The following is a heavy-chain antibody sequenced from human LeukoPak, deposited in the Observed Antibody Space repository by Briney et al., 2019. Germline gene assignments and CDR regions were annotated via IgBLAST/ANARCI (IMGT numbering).Heavy chain of an antibody. CDR2: LRYDGCNK. CDR3: AKGEGGYDFFDY. Sequence: PGGSLRLFCAVSGCPFSSYGMHGVRQASGKGLEWVAFLRYDGCNKSYADSVKGRFTISRDNSKNTLYLQMNSLRAEDTAVYYCAKGEGGYDFFDYWGQGTLVTVSS. J-gene: IGHJ4*02. D-gene: IGHD5-12*01. V-gene: IGHV3-30*02. CDR1: GCPFSSYG.